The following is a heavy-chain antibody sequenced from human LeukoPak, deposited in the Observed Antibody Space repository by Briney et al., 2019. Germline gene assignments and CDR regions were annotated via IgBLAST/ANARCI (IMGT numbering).Heavy chain of an antibody. D-gene: IGHD5-12*01. V-gene: IGHV1-2*02. J-gene: IGHJ4*02. CDR1: GYTFTGHY. CDR3: ARGGDIVGPTGILFDY. Sequence: PVASVKVSCKASGYTFTGHYLHWVRQAPGQGLEWMGWINPNSGDTGNAQKFQGRVTMTRDTSITTAYMELSRLTSDDTAVYYCARGGDIVGPTGILFDYWGQGTLVTVSS. CDR2: INPNSGDT.